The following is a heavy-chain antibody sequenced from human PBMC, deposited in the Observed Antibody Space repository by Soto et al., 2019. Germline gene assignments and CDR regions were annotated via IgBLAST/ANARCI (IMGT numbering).Heavy chain of an antibody. CDR1: GFTFSTSA. D-gene: IGHD1-1*01. J-gene: IGHJ6*04. V-gene: IGHV3-23*01. Sequence: PGGSLRLSCAASGFTFSTSAMTWVRQSPGKGLEWVSTISGSGGSTFYADSVKGRLTISRDNSKNTLYLQMNSLRAEDTAVYYCAKAFLEIIHTLDVWGKGTTVTVSS. CDR3: AKAFLEIIHTLDV. CDR2: ISGSGGST.